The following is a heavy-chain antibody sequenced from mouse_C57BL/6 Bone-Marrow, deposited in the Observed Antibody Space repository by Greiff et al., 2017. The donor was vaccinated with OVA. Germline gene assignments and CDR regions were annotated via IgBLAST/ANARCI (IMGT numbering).Heavy chain of an antibody. CDR1: GYTFTSYW. CDR2: IDPSDSYT. V-gene: IGHV1-69*01. D-gene: IGHD1-1*01. J-gene: IGHJ2*01. Sequence: VQLQQPGAELVMPGASVKLSCKASGYTFTSYWMHWVKQRPGQGLEWIGEIDPSDSYTNYNQKFKGKSTLTVDKSSSTAYMQLSSLTSEDSAVYYCARETTVVPCYFDYWGQGTTLTVSS. CDR3: ARETTVVPCYFDY.